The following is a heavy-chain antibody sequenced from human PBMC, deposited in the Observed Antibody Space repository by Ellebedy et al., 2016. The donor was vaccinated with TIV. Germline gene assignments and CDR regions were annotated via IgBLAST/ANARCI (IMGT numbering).Heavy chain of an antibody. D-gene: IGHD4-17*01. CDR2: ISAYNGNT. Sequence: ASVKVSCXASGYTFTSYGISWVRQAPGQGLEWMGWISAYNGNTNYAQKLQGRVTMTTDTSTSTAYMELRSLRSDDTAVYYCASTGTVTTSFDYWGQGTLVTVSS. J-gene: IGHJ4*02. CDR1: GYTFTSYG. CDR3: ASTGTVTTSFDY. V-gene: IGHV1-18*01.